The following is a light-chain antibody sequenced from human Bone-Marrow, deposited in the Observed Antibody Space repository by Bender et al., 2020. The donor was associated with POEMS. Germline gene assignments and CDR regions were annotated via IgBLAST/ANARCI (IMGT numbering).Light chain of an antibody. CDR2: EVN. Sequence: QSALTQPASVSGSPGQSITISCTGTSSDVGRYDLVSWYQQHPGKAPKFMIYEVNKRPSDVSNRFSGSKSGNTATLTISGLQAEDEADYYCCSYAGTNLVFGGGTKVTVL. J-gene: IGLJ2*01. CDR3: CSYAGTNLV. V-gene: IGLV2-23*02. CDR1: SSDVGRYDL.